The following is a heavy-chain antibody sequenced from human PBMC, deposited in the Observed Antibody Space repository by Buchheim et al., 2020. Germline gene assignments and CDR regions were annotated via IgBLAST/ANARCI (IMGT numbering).Heavy chain of an antibody. V-gene: IGHV3-23*01. CDR2: INGRGSST. CDR1: GFTFSSYA. D-gene: IGHD4-23*01. Sequence: EVQLLESGGGLVQPGGSLRLSCAASGFTFSSYAMSWVRQAPGKGLEWVSNINGRGSSTYYADSVKGRFTISRDSSKSTLYLQMNSLRAEDTAVYYCAKVGDYGGNSGTDYWGQGTL. CDR3: AKVGDYGGNSGTDY. J-gene: IGHJ4*02.